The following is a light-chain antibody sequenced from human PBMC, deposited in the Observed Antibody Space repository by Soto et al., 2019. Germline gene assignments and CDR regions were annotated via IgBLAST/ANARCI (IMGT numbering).Light chain of an antibody. J-gene: IGLJ1*01. Sequence: QSVLTQSPSASASLGASVKLTCTLSSGHSNYAIAWHQQQQEKGPRYLMKVNSDGSHRKGDGIPDRFSGSSSGAQRYLTISSLQSEDEADYYCQTWGTGIRVFGTGTKVTVL. CDR1: SGHSNYA. CDR2: VNSDGSH. CDR3: QTWGTGIRV. V-gene: IGLV4-69*01.